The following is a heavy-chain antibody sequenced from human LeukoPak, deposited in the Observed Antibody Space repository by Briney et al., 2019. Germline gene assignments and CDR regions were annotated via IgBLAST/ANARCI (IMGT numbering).Heavy chain of an antibody. V-gene: IGHV1-69*06. CDR3: GRLRMAGTAFDI. J-gene: IGHJ3*02. CDR1: GGTFSSYS. CDR2: IIPMCGRA. D-gene: IGHD6-19*01. Sequence: ASVKVSCKASGGTFSSYSISGVRQAPGQGLEWMGVIIPMCGRANYAQKFQGRVTIPAEKSTRQAYMGLSSLRSEGPAVYYCGRLRMAGTAFDIWGRGTMVTVSS.